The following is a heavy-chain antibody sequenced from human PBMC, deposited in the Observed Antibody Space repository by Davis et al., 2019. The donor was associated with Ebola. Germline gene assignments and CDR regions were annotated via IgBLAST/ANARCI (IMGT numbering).Heavy chain of an antibody. V-gene: IGHV3-23*01. J-gene: IGHJ4*02. CDR3: TSEVGAIDY. D-gene: IGHD1-26*01. CDR1: GFTFSSYA. Sequence: GGSLRLSCAASGFTFSSYAMSWVRQAPGKGLEWVSSISGSGDSTYYTDSVKGRFTISRDNSKSTLYLQMNSLRAEDTAVYYCTSEVGAIDYWGQGTLVTVSS. CDR2: ISGSGDST.